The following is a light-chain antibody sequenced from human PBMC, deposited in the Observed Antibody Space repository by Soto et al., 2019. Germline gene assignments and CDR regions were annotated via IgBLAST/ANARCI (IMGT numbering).Light chain of an antibody. J-gene: IGKJ2*01. V-gene: IGKV3-20*01. CDR3: QLYSSTPHP. CDR2: GTG. Sequence: EIGLTQSPGTLSLSPGQRATLSCRASLSVSSSYLAWYQHKRGQAPRLLMFGTGSRATGIPDRFSGTGSGTDFTLIINRLEPEDFAVYYCQLYSSTPHPFGQGTKLEIK. CDR1: LSVSSSY.